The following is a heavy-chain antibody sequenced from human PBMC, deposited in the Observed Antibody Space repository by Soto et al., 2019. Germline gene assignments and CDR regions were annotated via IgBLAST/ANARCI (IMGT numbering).Heavy chain of an antibody. Sequence: ASVKVSCKASGYTFTSYYMHWVRQAPGQGPEWVGIINPSGGRTTYAQKFQGRVTMTRDTTTSTVYMELSSLRSADTAIYYCARENVPRGGNSVADYWGQGTQVTVSS. CDR1: GYTFTSYY. J-gene: IGHJ4*02. CDR3: ARENVPRGGNSVADY. CDR2: INPSGGRT. V-gene: IGHV1-46*01. D-gene: IGHD2-21*02.